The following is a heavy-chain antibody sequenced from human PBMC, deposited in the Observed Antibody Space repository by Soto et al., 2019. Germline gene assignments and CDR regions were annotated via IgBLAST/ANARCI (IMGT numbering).Heavy chain of an antibody. Sequence: ASVKVSCKASGYTFTGYYMHWVRQAPGQGLEWMGWINPNSGGTNYAQKFQGRVTMTRDTSISTAYMELSRLRSDDTAVCYCASFFFGVVIIPVGGVGHMDVWGQGTTVTVSS. V-gene: IGHV1-2*02. CDR3: ASFFFGVVIIPVGGVGHMDV. CDR1: GYTFTGYY. CDR2: INPNSGGT. J-gene: IGHJ6*02. D-gene: IGHD3-3*01.